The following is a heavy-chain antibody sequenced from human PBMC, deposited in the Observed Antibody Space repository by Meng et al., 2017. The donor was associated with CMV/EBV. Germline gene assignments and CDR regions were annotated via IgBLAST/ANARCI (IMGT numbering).Heavy chain of an antibody. V-gene: IGHV4-59*01. Sequence: SEILSLTCTVSGGSISSYHWSWNRQPPGKGLEWIGYIYYSGSTNYNPSLKSRVTISVDTSKNQFSLKLSSVTAADTAVYYCARYLGWSQYYYDSSGPSGLGYFDYWGQGTLVTVSS. J-gene: IGHJ4*02. CDR2: IYYSGST. CDR3: ARYLGWSQYYYDSSGPSGLGYFDY. CDR1: GGSISSYH. D-gene: IGHD3-22*01.